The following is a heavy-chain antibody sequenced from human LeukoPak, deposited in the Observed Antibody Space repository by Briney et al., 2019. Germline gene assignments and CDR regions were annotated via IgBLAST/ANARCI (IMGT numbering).Heavy chain of an antibody. CDR2: IYYSGYT. CDR3: ARDPSMVRGVTRSTDPTVDY. D-gene: IGHD3-10*01. CDR1: GGSISGSSYY. V-gene: IGHV4-39*07. Sequence: SETLSLTCTVSGGSISGSSYYWGWIRQPPGKGLEWIASIYYSGYTYYNPALESRVTISVDKSKNQFSLKLSSVTAADTAVYYCARDPSMVRGVTRSTDPTVDYWGQGTLVTVSS. J-gene: IGHJ4*02.